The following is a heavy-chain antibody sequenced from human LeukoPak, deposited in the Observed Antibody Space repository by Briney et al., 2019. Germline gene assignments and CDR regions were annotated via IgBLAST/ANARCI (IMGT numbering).Heavy chain of an antibody. D-gene: IGHD3-16*02. CDR2: IHPRDSDI. CDR1: GYSFTTYW. Sequence: GESLKISCKGSGYSFTTYWIAWVRRVPGKGLEWMGIIHPRDSDIRYNPPFQGQVTISADKSISTAYLQWNSLKASDTAIYYCARMIGLGEVSPYFDYWGQGSLVTVSS. V-gene: IGHV5-51*01. CDR3: ARMIGLGEVSPYFDY. J-gene: IGHJ4*02.